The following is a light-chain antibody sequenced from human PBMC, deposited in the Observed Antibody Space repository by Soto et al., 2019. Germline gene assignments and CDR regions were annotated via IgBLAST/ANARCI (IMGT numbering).Light chain of an antibody. CDR2: DVS. J-gene: IGLJ2*01. CDR1: SSDVGGYNY. V-gene: IGLV2-14*01. Sequence: QSAMTQPASVSGSPGQSITISYTGTSSDVGGYNYVSSYQQHPGKALKLMIYDVSNGPSGVSNRFSGSKSGNTASLTFSGLQAEDEADYYCSSYTSSSTVVFGGGTKLTVL. CDR3: SSYTSSSTVV.